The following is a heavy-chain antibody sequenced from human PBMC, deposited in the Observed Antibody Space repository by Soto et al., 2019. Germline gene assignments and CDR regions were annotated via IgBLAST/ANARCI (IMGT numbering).Heavy chain of an antibody. CDR3: GRSVVGATGEILYNAMDV. CDR2: INPASGHT. D-gene: IGHD1-26*01. Sequence: QVQLVQSGAEVKKPGASVKVSCKASGYTFTNYALHWVRQAPGQRPEWMGWINPASGHTKYSKKFQDRVTITRDTSASTGYMELSSLRSEDTAVYYCGRSVVGATGEILYNAMDVWGQGTTVTVSS. CDR1: GYTFTNYA. V-gene: IGHV1-3*01. J-gene: IGHJ6*02.